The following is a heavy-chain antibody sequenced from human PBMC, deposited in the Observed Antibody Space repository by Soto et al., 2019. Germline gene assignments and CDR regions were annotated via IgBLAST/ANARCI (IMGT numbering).Heavy chain of an antibody. Sequence: SETLSLTCAVYGGSFCGYYWSWIRQPPGKGLEWIGEINHSGSTNYNPSLKSRVTISVDTSKNQFSLKLSSVTAADTAVYYCARGRQWLVRDYYGMDVWGQGTTVTVSS. CDR3: ARGRQWLVRDYYGMDV. V-gene: IGHV4-34*01. J-gene: IGHJ6*02. CDR2: INHSGST. D-gene: IGHD6-19*01. CDR1: GGSFCGYY.